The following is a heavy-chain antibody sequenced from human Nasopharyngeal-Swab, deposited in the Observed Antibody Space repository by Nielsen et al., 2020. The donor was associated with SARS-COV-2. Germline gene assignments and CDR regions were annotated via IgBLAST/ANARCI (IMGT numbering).Heavy chain of an antibody. V-gene: IGHV4-59*01. J-gene: IGHJ6*03. CDR3: ARGSRVVVPLLYYYYYMDV. Sequence: SETLSLTCTVSGGSISSYYWSWIRQPPGKGLEWIGYIYYSGSTNYNPSLKSRVTISVDTSKNQFSLKLSSVTAADTAVYYCARGSRVVVPLLYYYYYMDVWGKGTTVTVSS. D-gene: IGHD2-2*01. CDR2: IYYSGST. CDR1: GGSISSYY.